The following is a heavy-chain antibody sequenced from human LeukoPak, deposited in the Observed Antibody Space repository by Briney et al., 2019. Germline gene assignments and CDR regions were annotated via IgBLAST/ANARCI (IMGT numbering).Heavy chain of an antibody. D-gene: IGHD4-17*01. Sequence: SVKVFCKASGGTFSSYAISWVRQAPGQGLEWMGGIIPIFGTANYAQKFQGRVTITADESTSTAYMELSSLRSEDTAVYYCARRGYYGDYGEDYFDYWGQGTLVTVSS. CDR3: ARRGYYGDYGEDYFDY. V-gene: IGHV1-69*01. J-gene: IGHJ4*02. CDR1: GGTFSSYA. CDR2: IIPIFGTA.